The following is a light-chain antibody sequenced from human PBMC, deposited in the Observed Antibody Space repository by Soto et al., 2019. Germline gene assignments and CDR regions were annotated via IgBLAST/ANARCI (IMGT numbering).Light chain of an antibody. J-gene: IGKJ1*01. CDR3: QQYGNSPWT. V-gene: IGKV3-20*01. CDR2: STS. CDR1: QRFGSSN. Sequence: EIVLTQSPGTLSLSPGERGTLSCRASQRFGSSNLAWYQQKPGQAPRLLIYSTSSRATGVPDRFSGSGSGTDFTLTISRLEPEDFAVYYCQQYGNSPWTFGQGTKVDSK.